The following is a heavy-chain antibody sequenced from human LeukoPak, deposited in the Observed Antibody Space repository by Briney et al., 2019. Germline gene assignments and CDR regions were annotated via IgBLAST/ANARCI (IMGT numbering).Heavy chain of an antibody. J-gene: IGHJ4*02. CDR2: ISGSGSST. V-gene: IGHV3-23*01. CDR3: AKGVRSGKYYYASSGYSFDS. CDR1: GFTFNNYA. Sequence: GGSLRLSCAASGFTFNNYAMSWVRQAPGKGLEWVSSISGSGSSTWYADSVKGRFTISRDNSKNTLCLQMNGLRAEDTAVYYCAKGVRSGKYYYASSGYSFDSWGQGTLVTVSS. D-gene: IGHD3-22*01.